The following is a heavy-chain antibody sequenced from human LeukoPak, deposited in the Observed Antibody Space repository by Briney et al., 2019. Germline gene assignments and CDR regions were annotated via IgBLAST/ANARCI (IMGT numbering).Heavy chain of an antibody. D-gene: IGHD3-9*01. V-gene: IGHV3-30*04. J-gene: IGHJ4*02. CDR1: GFTFSSYV. CDR3: ARGGDYDILTGRDYYFDY. Sequence: GGSLRLSCAASGFTFSSYVMHWVRQAPGKGLQWVAVISYDGSNKYYADSVKGRFTISRDNSKNTLYLQMNSLRAEDTAVYYCARGGDYDILTGRDYYFDYWGQGTLVTVSS. CDR2: ISYDGSNK.